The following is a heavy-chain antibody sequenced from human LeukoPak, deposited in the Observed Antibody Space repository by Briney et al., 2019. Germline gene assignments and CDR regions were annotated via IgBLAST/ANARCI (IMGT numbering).Heavy chain of an antibody. J-gene: IGHJ3*02. CDR1: GFTVSSNY. CDR3: AKDRGEIAAADFDI. V-gene: IGHV3-53*04. D-gene: IGHD6-13*01. CDR2: IYSGGST. Sequence: GGSLRLSCAASGFTVSSNYMSWVRQAPGKGLEWVSVIYSGGSTYYADSVKGRFTISRHNSKNTLYLQMNSLRAEDTAVYYCAKDRGEIAAADFDIWGQGTMVTVSS.